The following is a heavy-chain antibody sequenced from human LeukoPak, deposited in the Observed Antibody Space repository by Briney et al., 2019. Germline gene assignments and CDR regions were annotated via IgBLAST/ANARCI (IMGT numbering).Heavy chain of an antibody. V-gene: IGHV4-34*01. J-gene: IGHJ6*03. D-gene: IGHD3-3*01. Sequence: PSETLSLTCAVYGGSFSDYYWSWIRQPPGKGLEWIGEINDSGSTNFNPSLKSRVTISLDTSTNQFSLNLSSVTAADSAVYYCARGRYYGVWTGFPRYDYYMDVWGKGTTVTVSS. CDR2: INDSGST. CDR1: GGSFSDYY. CDR3: ARGRYYGVWTGFPRYDYYMDV.